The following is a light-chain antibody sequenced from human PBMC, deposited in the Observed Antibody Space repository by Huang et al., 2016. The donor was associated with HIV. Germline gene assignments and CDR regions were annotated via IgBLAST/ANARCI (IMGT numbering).Light chain of an antibody. CDR1: QIVNTY. CDR2: GAS. CDR3: QQSIRTPFT. V-gene: IGKV1-39*01. J-gene: IGKJ3*01. Sequence: DIQMTQSPSSLSASVGDRVTITCRAGQIVNTYLNWYHQRPGKAPSILIYGASRLHSGVPSRFSGSVSGSDFTLIISGLQPEDIGTYYCQQSIRTPFTFGPGT.